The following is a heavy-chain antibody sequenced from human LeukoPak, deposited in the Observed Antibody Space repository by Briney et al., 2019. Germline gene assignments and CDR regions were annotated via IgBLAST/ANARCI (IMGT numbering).Heavy chain of an antibody. CDR2: IYSDGXT. CDR3: AKSQGDMGDF. CDR1: XXXXXXXX. J-gene: IGHJ4*02. Sequence: GGSLRLSCAAXXXXXXXXXLTXVXXXXXXXLEXVSXIYSDGXTYYADSXXGRFTISRDNSKNTLYLQMNSLRXEDTAIYYCAKSQGDMGDFWGQGTLVTVSS. D-gene: IGHD3-9*01. V-gene: IGHV3-53*01.